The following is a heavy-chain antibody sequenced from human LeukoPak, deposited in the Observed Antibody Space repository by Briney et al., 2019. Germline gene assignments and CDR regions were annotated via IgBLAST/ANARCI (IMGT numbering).Heavy chain of an antibody. CDR2: INHSGST. J-gene: IGHJ4*02. V-gene: IGHV4-34*01. CDR1: GGSFSGCY. Sequence: ASETLSLTCAVYGGSFSGCYWSWIRQPPGKGLEWIGEINHSGSTNYNPSLKSRVTISVDTSKNQFSLKLSSVTAADTAVYYCARVGIVVVPAAIRGLGPVFDYWGQGTLVTVSS. CDR3: ARVGIVVVPAAIRGLGPVFDY. D-gene: IGHD2-2*02.